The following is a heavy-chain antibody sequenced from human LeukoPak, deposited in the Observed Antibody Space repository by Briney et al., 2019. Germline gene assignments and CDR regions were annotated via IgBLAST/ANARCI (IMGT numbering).Heavy chain of an antibody. CDR1: GFTFSSYA. CDR2: ISSSSSTI. Sequence: GGSLRLSCAASGFTFSSYAMSWVRQAPGKGLEWVSYISSSSSTIYYADSVKGRFTISRDNAKNSLYLQMNSLRAEDTAVYYCAREATYYYDSSGRSWGQGTLVTVSS. V-gene: IGHV3-48*01. D-gene: IGHD3-22*01. CDR3: AREATYYYDSSGRS. J-gene: IGHJ4*02.